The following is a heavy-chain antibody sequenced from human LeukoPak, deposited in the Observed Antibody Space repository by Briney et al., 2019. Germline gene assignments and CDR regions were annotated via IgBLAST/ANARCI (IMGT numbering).Heavy chain of an antibody. J-gene: IGHJ4*02. CDR2: IGSNGGST. CDR1: GFTFSSYA. D-gene: IGHD3-10*01. Sequence: PGGSLRLSCSASGFTFSSYAMHWVRQAPGKGLEYVSAIGSNGGSTYYADSVKGRFTISRDNSKNTLYLQMSSLRAEDTAVYYCVKDYHRITMVLHYFDYWGQGTLVTVSS. V-gene: IGHV3-64D*06. CDR3: VKDYHRITMVLHYFDY.